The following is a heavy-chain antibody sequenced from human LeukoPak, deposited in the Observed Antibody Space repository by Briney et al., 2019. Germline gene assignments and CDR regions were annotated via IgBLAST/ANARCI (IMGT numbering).Heavy chain of an antibody. CDR2: ISYDGSNK. CDR3: ARGTSEGPGGYYYDSSGRLDY. J-gene: IGHJ4*02. CDR1: GFTFSSYG. D-gene: IGHD3-22*01. V-gene: IGHV3-30*03. Sequence: TGGSLRLSCAASGFTFSSYGMHWVRQAPGKGLEWVAVISYDGSNKYYADSVKGRFTISRDNSKNTLYLQMNSLRAEDTAVYYCARGTSEGPGGYYYDSSGRLDYWGQGTLVTVSS.